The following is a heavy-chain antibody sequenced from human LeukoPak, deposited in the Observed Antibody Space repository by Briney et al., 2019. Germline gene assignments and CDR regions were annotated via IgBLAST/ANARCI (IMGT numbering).Heavy chain of an antibody. D-gene: IGHD6-6*01. CDR3: ASAGMYSSSYFDY. CDR2: IYTSGST. J-gene: IGHJ4*02. CDR1: GGSISSYY. Sequence: PSETLSLTCTVSGGSISSYYWSWIRRPPGKGLEWIGYIYTSGSTNYNPSLKSRVTISVDTSKNQFSLKLSSVTAADTAVYYCASAGMYSSSYFDYWGQGTLVTVSS. V-gene: IGHV4-4*09.